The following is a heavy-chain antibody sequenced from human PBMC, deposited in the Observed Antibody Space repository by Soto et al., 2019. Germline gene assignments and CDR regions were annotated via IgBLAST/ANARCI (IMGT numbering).Heavy chain of an antibody. D-gene: IGHD3-22*01. CDR3: ARAGQYYDSSGYAN. V-gene: IGHV1-18*01. CDR2: ISAYNGNT. J-gene: IGHJ4*02. Sequence: QVKLVQSGTEVEKPGASVKVSCKASGYSFGTSGISWVRQAPGQGLEWMGWISAYNGNTNYDQKLQNRATMTTDTPTKTAYLELRSLRSDDTAVYYCARAGQYYDSSGYANWGQGTLVTVSS. CDR1: GYSFGTSG.